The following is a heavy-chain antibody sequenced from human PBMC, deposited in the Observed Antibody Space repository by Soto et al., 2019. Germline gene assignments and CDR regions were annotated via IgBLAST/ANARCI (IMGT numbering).Heavy chain of an antibody. Sequence: LGGSLRLSCAASGFTFSSYSMNWVRQAPGKGLEWVSSISSSSSYIYYADSVKGRFTISRDNAKNSLYLQMNSLRAEDTAVYYCARDSGYENYYYYYGMDVWGQGTTVTVSS. CDR1: GFTFSSYS. J-gene: IGHJ6*02. D-gene: IGHD5-12*01. V-gene: IGHV3-21*01. CDR3: ARDSGYENYYYYYGMDV. CDR2: ISSSSSYI.